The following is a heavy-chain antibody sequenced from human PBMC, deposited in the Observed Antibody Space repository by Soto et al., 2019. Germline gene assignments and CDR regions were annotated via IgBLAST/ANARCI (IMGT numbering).Heavy chain of an antibody. D-gene: IGHD6-19*01. CDR1: GGSFSGYY. V-gene: IGHV4-34*01. Sequence: SETLSLTCAVYGGSFSGYYWSWIRQPPGKGLEWIGEINHSGSTNYNPSLKSRVTISVDTSKNQFSLKLSSVTAADTAVYYCARGGPYSSGWYYYYYGMDVWGQGTTVTASS. J-gene: IGHJ6*02. CDR2: INHSGST. CDR3: ARGGPYSSGWYYYYYGMDV.